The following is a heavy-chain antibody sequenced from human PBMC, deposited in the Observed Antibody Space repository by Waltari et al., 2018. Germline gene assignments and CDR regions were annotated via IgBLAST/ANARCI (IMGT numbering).Heavy chain of an antibody. Sequence: QVQLQESGPGLVKPSETLSLTCPVSGGSISSYYWSWIRQPPGKGLEWIGYIYYSGTTNSNPALMSRFTISGETSKNQFSLKLSSVTAADTAVDYCARTLGYCSGGSCYSLFDYWGQGTLVTVSS. D-gene: IGHD2-15*01. J-gene: IGHJ4*02. V-gene: IGHV4-59*08. CDR3: ARTLGYCSGGSCYSLFDY. CDR2: IYYSGTT. CDR1: GGSISSYY.